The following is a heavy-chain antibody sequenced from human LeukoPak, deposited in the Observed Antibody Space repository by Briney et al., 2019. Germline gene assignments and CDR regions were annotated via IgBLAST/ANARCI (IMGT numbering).Heavy chain of an antibody. CDR1: GGSFSGYY. V-gene: IGHV4-59*01. D-gene: IGHD1-1*01. Sequence: PSETLSLTCAVYGGSFSGYYWTWIRQPPGKGLEWIGYVDHTGSTNFNPSLNGRVSISRDTSKNLFSLRLRSVTAADTAVYFCARGRVSSSTWYSTYYYYFYMDVWGKGTTVTVSS. CDR2: VDHTGST. CDR3: ARGRVSSSTWYSTYYYYFYMDV. J-gene: IGHJ6*03.